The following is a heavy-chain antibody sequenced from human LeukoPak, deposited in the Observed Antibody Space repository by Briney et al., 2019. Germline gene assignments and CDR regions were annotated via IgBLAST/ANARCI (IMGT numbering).Heavy chain of an antibody. Sequence: GASVKVSCKASGGTFSSYAISWVRQAPGQGLEWMGGIIPIFGTANYAQKFQGRVTITTDESTSTAYMELSSLRSEDTAVYYCAVGGAYNWNYEGPLDYWGQGTLVTVSS. J-gene: IGHJ4*02. V-gene: IGHV1-69*05. CDR3: AVGGAYNWNYEGPLDY. CDR1: GGTFSSYA. D-gene: IGHD1-7*01. CDR2: IIPIFGTA.